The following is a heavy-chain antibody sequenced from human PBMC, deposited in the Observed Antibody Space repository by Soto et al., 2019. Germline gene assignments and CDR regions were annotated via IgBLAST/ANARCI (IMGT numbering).Heavy chain of an antibody. J-gene: IGHJ6*02. CDR3: ASSWYVRPYYYGMDV. D-gene: IGHD6-13*01. CDR1: GGTFSSYA. V-gene: IGHV1-69*01. Sequence: QVQLVQSGAEVKKPGSSVKVSCKASGGTFSSYAISWVRQAPGQGLEWMGGIIPIFGTANYAQKFQGRVTNNADESTSTAYMGLSSLRAEDTAVYYCASSWYVRPYYYGMDVWGQGTTVTGSS. CDR2: IIPIFGTA.